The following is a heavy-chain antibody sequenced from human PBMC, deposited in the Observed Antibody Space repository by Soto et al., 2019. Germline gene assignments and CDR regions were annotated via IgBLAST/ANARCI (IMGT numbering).Heavy chain of an antibody. CDR1: RFTFSNYG. CDR3: ANWGIRLGYYYYGMDV. V-gene: IGHV3-30*18. J-gene: IGHJ6*02. CDR2: ISYDGSNK. D-gene: IGHD3-16*01. Sequence: GGSLRLSCAASRFTFSNYGMHWVRQTPGKGLEWVAVISYDGSNKYYADSVKGRFTISRDNSKNTLYLQMNSLRAEDTAVYYCANWGIRLGYYYYGMDVWGQGTTVTVSS.